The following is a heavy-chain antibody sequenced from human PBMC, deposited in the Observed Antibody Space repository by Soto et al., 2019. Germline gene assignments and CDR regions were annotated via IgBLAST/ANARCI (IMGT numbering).Heavy chain of an antibody. CDR1: GGSVNSDNFY. D-gene: IGHD3-3*02. CDR3: AREFSNAPEAFDS. V-gene: IGHV4-61*01. CDR2: IYYTGST. J-gene: IGHJ4*02. Sequence: SETLSLTCTVSGGSVNSDNFYWSWIRQPPGRGLEWIGYIYYTGSTNYNPSLKSRVTISIDTSRNQFSLKLSSVTAADTAVYYCAREFSNAPEAFDSWGQGSLVTVSS.